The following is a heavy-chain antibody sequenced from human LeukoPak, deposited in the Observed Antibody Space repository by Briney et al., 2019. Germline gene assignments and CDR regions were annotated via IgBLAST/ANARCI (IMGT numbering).Heavy chain of an antibody. Sequence: GGSLSLSCAASGFTFGSIWMTWVRQAPGKGLEWVANIKQDGSEKYYVDSVKGRFTIPRDNAKNSVYLQMNSLRAEDTAVCYCATGGGFQIGARPGYWGQGTLVTVSS. J-gene: IGHJ4*02. D-gene: IGHD6-6*01. CDR3: ATGGGFQIGARPGY. CDR1: GFTFGSIW. V-gene: IGHV3-7*05. CDR2: IKQDGSEK.